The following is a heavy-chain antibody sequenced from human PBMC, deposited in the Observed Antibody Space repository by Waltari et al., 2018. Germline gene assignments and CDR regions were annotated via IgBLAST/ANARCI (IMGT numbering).Heavy chain of an antibody. CDR3: ARAGGAYDSPGYFDY. CDR2: ISHDGSNK. Sequence: QVQLVESGGGVVQPGRSLRLSCAASGFTFSSYAMHWVRQAPGKGLEWVAVISHDGSNKYYADSVKGRFTISRDNSKNTLYLQMNSLRAEDTAVYYCARAGGAYDSPGYFDYWGQGTLVTVSS. J-gene: IGHJ4*02. CDR1: GFTFSSYA. D-gene: IGHD3-22*01. V-gene: IGHV3-30*01.